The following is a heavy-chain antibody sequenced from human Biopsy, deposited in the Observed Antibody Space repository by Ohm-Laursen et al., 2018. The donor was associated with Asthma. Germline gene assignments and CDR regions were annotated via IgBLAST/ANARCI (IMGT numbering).Heavy chain of an antibody. D-gene: IGHD5-12*01. CDR3: ARGYSGSDRIVYYYSGLEV. V-gene: IGHV1-69*01. Sequence: SSVKVSCKASGGTFSRYAISWVRQAPGQGLEWMGGIIPIFGTSNYAQKFQGRVIFTADESTSPAYMELSSLSSEDTAVYYCARGYSGSDRIVYYYSGLEVWGQGTTVTVSS. CDR1: GGTFSRYA. CDR2: IIPIFGTS. J-gene: IGHJ6*02.